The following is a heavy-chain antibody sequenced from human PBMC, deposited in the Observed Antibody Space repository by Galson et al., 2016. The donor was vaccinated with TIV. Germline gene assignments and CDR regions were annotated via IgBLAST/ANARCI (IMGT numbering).Heavy chain of an antibody. V-gene: IGHV6-1*01. CDR1: RDSVSSHSS. CDR3: ARDRTLPGYYYNGMDV. Sequence: SAISRDSVSSHSSWNWIRQSPSRGLEWLGRTYYRSKWDNDYAISVKSRITINPDTSKNQFSLQLNSMTPEDTAVYYCARDRTLPGYYYNGMDVWGQGTTVTVSS. D-gene: IGHD1/OR15-1a*01. J-gene: IGHJ6*02. CDR2: TYYRSKWDN.